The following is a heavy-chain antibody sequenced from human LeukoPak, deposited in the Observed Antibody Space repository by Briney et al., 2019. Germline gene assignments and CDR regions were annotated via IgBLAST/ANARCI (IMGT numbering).Heavy chain of an antibody. Sequence: GGSLRLSCAASGFTFDDHAMSWVRQAPGKGLEWVSGINWSGGSTGYADSVKGRFTISRDNARNSLYLQMNSLRAEDTALYYCARDPRAYCSSTSCYYFDYWGQGTLVTVSS. CDR2: INWSGGST. CDR1: GFTFDDHA. D-gene: IGHD2-2*01. V-gene: IGHV3-20*04. CDR3: ARDPRAYCSSTSCYYFDY. J-gene: IGHJ4*02.